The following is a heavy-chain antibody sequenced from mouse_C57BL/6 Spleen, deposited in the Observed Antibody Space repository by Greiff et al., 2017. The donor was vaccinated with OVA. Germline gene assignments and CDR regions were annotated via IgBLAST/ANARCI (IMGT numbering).Heavy chain of an antibody. V-gene: IGHV1-9*01. CDR3: AGPSTTVPYYYEY. J-gene: IGHJ2*01. Sequence: QVQLKQSGAELMKPGASVKLSCKATGYTFTGYWIEWVKQRPGHGLEWIGEILPGSGSTNYNEKFKGKATFTADTSSNTAYMQLSSLTTEDSAIYYGAGPSTTVPYYYEYWGQGTTLTVSS. CDR1: GYTFTGYW. D-gene: IGHD1-1*01. CDR2: ILPGSGST.